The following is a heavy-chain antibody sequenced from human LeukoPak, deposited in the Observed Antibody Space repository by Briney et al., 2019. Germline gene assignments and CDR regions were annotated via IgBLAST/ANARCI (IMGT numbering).Heavy chain of an antibody. V-gene: IGHV3-53*01. CDR2: IYSGGST. J-gene: IGHJ6*03. D-gene: IGHD2-2*01. CDR1: GFTVSSNY. Sequence: GGSLRLSCAASGFTVSSNYMSWVRQAPGKGLEWVSVIYSGGSTYYADSVKGRFTISRDNSKNTLYLQMNSLRAEDTAVYYCARGYQLRSHYYYYYMDVWGKGTTVTVSS. CDR3: ARGYQLRSHYYYYYMDV.